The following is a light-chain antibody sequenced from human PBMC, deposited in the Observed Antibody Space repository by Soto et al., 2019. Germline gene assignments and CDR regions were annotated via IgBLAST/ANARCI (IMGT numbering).Light chain of an antibody. CDR1: SSDVGSYNL. CDR2: DGS. J-gene: IGLJ2*01. V-gene: IGLV2-23*01. Sequence: QSVLTQPASVSGSPGQSITISCTGTSSDVGSYNLVSWYQQHPGKAPKLMIYDGSKRPSGVSNRCAGSKSGNTASLTISGLQAEDEADYYCCSYAGSSTHVVFGGGTKVTVL. CDR3: CSYAGSSTHVV.